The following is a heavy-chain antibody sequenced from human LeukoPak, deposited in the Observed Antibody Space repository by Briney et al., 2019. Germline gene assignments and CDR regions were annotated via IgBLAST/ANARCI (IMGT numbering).Heavy chain of an antibody. CDR3: ARERSSSGGHSWFDP. J-gene: IGHJ5*02. CDR2: IYYTGVT. V-gene: IGHV4-39*07. Sequence: SETLSLTCTVSGGYIITSGHYWGWIRQPPGKGLGWIGSIYYTGVTSTNPFFRSRMSISVDTSKNQFSLNLTSVTAADAAVYCARERSSSGGHSWFDPWGQGTLVTVSS. CDR1: GGYIITSGHY. D-gene: IGHD4-23*01.